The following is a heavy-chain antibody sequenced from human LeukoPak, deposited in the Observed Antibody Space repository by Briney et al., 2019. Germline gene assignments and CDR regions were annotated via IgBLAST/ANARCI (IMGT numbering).Heavy chain of an antibody. CDR3: AGIAYKNYYFDY. D-gene: IGHD1-1*01. Sequence: SETLSLTCTVSGYSISSGYYWGWIRQPPGKGLEWIGSIYHSGSTYYNPSLKSRVTISVDTSKNQFSLKLSSVTAADTAVYYCAGIAYKNYYFDYWGQGTLVTVSS. CDR1: GYSISSGYY. CDR2: IYHSGST. J-gene: IGHJ4*02. V-gene: IGHV4-38-2*02.